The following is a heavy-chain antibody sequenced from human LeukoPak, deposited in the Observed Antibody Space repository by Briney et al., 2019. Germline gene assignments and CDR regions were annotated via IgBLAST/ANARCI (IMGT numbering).Heavy chain of an antibody. CDR3: ASLAAAGTMDVVDY. V-gene: IGHV4-38-2*02. Sequence: SETLSLTCSVSGYSISSAYYWGWIRQPPGEGLEWIGSMHHSGSTNYNPSLKSRVTISVDTSKNQFSLKLSSVTAADTAVYYCASLAAAGTMDVVDYWGQGTLVTVSS. CDR2: MHHSGST. CDR1: GYSISSAYY. J-gene: IGHJ4*02. D-gene: IGHD6-13*01.